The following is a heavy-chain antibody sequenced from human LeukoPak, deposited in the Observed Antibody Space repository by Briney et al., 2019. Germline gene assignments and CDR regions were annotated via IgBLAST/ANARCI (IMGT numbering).Heavy chain of an antibody. CDR1: GFTFSSYG. CDR3: ATSPGGNSYFYYYYYMDV. V-gene: IGHV3-30*03. CDR2: ISYDGSNK. Sequence: PGRSLRLSCAASGFTFSSYGMHWVRQAPGKGLEWVAVISYDGSNKYYADSVKGRFTISRDNSKNTLYLQMNSLRAEDTTVYYCATSPGGNSYFYYYYYMDVWGKGTTVTVSS. J-gene: IGHJ6*03. D-gene: IGHD4-23*01.